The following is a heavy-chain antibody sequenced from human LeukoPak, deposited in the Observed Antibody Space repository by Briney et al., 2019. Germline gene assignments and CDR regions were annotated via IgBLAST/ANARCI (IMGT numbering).Heavy chain of an antibody. V-gene: IGHV4-39*07. J-gene: IGHJ3*02. CDR2: IYYSGST. Sequence: SETLSLTCTVSGGSISSSSYYWGWVPQPPGKGLEWIGRIYYSGSTYYHPSLKSRVTISVDTSKNQFSLKLSSVTAADTAVYYCARVPLDYYDSSGPLGGAFDIWGQGTMVTVSS. D-gene: IGHD3-22*01. CDR1: GGSISSSSYY. CDR3: ARVPLDYYDSSGPLGGAFDI.